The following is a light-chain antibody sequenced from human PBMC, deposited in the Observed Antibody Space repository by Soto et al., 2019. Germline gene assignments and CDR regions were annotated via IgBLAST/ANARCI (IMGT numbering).Light chain of an antibody. J-gene: IGLJ1*01. CDR3: QSYDASLSGYV. Sequence: QSVLTQPPSVTEAPGQRVTISCTGSSSNIGGGYDVHWFQQLPGTAPKLLFYGKTNRPSGVPDRFSGATSGTSASPAITGLQTEDEAIYYCQSYDASLSGYVFGTGTKVTVL. CDR1: SSNIGGGYD. CDR2: GKT. V-gene: IGLV1-40*01.